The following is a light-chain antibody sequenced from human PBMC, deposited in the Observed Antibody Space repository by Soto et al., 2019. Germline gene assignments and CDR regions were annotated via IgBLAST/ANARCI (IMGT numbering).Light chain of an antibody. CDR2: RAS. CDR3: QQYNSYALT. J-gene: IGKJ5*01. Sequence: DIQMTQSPSTLSASVGDRVTISCRASRTVSTWLAWYQHQPGRAPRLLISRASTLESGVPPRFRGSGFGTEFTLTIDSLQPDDSGTYYCQQYNSYALTFGQGTRLEIK. V-gene: IGKV1-5*03. CDR1: RTVSTW.